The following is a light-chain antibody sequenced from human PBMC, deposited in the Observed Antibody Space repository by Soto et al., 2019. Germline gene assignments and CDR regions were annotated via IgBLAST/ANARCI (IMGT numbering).Light chain of an antibody. CDR2: GAS. J-gene: IGKJ3*01. Sequence: EMVLTQSPGTLSLSPGERATLSCRASQSVSSSYLAWYQQKPGQAPRLLIYGASSRATGIPDRFSGSGSGTDFTLIISRLEPEDFAVYYCQQYARSPFTFGPGTKVDIK. V-gene: IGKV3-20*01. CDR1: QSVSSSY. CDR3: QQYARSPFT.